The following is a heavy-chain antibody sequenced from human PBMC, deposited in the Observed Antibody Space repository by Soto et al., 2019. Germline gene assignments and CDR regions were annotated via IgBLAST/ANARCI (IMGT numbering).Heavy chain of an antibody. CDR2: IYGNDDR. CDR3: EPRVNSAFDV. CDR1: GFSLSPSGLA. Sequence: QITLKESGPTLVKPPQTLTLTCPFSGFSLSPSGLAVGWIRQPPQKALEWLAIIYGNDDRRYSPSLRSMLTSTKDTSKTQVALTMTNMDPVDPATYYGEPRVNSAFDVWGQGTMVTVSS. V-gene: IGHV2-5*01. J-gene: IGHJ3*01.